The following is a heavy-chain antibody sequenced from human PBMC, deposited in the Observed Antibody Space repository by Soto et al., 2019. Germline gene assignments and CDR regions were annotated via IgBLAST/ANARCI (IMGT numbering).Heavy chain of an antibody. Sequence: PGGSLRLSCAASGFTFSSYAMGWVRQAPGKGLEWVSAISGSGGSTYYADSVKGRFTISRDNSKNTLYLQMNSLRAEGTAVYYRAKDQGPLYYYYGMDVWGQGTTVTVSS. CDR2: ISGSGGST. J-gene: IGHJ6*02. CDR1: GFTFSSYA. CDR3: AKDQGPLYYYYGMDV. V-gene: IGHV3-23*01.